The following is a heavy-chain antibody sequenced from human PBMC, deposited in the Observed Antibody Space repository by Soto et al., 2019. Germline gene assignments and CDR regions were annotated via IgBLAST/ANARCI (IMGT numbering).Heavy chain of an antibody. D-gene: IGHD3-16*01. Sequence: ASVKVSCKASGYTFTSYGISWVRQAPGQGLEWMGWISAYNGNTNYAQKLQGRVTMTTDTSTSTAYMELRSLRSDDTAVYYCARVIPTDYDYIWGSYFNDYWGQGTLVTVSS. J-gene: IGHJ4*02. CDR1: GYTFTSYG. CDR2: ISAYNGNT. CDR3: ARVIPTDYDYIWGSYFNDY. V-gene: IGHV1-18*01.